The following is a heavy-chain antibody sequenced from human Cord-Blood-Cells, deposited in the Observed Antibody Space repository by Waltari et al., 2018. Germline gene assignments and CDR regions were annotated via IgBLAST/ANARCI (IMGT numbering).Heavy chain of an antibody. V-gene: IGHV4-34*01. J-gene: IGHJ3*02. D-gene: IGHD2-2*01. CDR2: INHSGST. CDR3: ARGRYCSSTSCYTNAFDI. CDR1: GGSFSGYY. Sequence: QVQLQQWGAGLLKPSETLSLTCAVYGGSFSGYYWSWIRQPPGKGLVWIGEINHSGSTNYNPSLKSRVTISVDTSKNQFSLKLSSVTAADTAVYYCARGRYCSSTSCYTNAFDIWGQGTMVTVSS.